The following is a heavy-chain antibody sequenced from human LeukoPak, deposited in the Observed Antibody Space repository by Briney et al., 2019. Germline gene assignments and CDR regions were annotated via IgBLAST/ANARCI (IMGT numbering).Heavy chain of an antibody. D-gene: IGHD2-15*01. Sequence: GGSLRLSCAASGFTFNDYGMSWVRQAPGKGLEWVSVIYSGGSTYYADSVKGRFTISRDNSKNTLYLQMNSLRAEDTAVYYCAKCVVGTSPFDYWGQGTLVTVSS. V-gene: IGHV3-53*01. J-gene: IGHJ4*02. CDR2: IYSGGST. CDR1: GFTFNDYG. CDR3: AKCVVGTSPFDY.